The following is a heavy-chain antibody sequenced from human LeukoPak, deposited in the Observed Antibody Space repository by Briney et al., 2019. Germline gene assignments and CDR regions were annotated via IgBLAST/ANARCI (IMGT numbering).Heavy chain of an antibody. CDR3: ARGDGGY. CDR2: INHSGST. V-gene: IGHV4-34*01. Sequence: SSETLSLTCAVYGGSFSGYYWSWIRQPPGKGLEWIGEINHSGSTNYNPSLKSRVTISVDTSKNQFSLKLSSATAADTAVYYCARGDGGYWGQGTLVTVSS. D-gene: IGHD4-23*01. CDR1: GGSFSGYY. J-gene: IGHJ4*02.